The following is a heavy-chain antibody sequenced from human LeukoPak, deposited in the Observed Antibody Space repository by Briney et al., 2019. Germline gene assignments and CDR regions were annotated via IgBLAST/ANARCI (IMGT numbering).Heavy chain of an antibody. CDR2: ISGDGTKI. CDR1: GFTFSDSY. D-gene: IGHD1-1*01. V-gene: IGHV3-11*01. CDR3: AKGIGTYYYYGMDV. J-gene: IGHJ6*02. Sequence: GGSLRLSCAASGFTFSDSYMNWVRQAPGKGLQWVSYISGDGTKIYYADSVKGRFTISRDNAKNSLYLQMNSLRAEDTAVYYCAKGIGTYYYYGMDVWGQGTTVTVSS.